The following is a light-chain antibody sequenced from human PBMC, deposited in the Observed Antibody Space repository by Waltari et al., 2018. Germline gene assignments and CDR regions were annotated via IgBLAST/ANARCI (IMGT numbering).Light chain of an antibody. J-gene: IGLJ3*02. Sequence: QGPQRVTRYLMKLNSVCSHYKGDDTPDRFSGSSSGAERYLTISSLQSEDEADYYCETGGHGTWVFGGGTKLTVL. V-gene: IGLV4-69*01. CDR3: ETGGHGTWV. CDR2: LNSVCSH.